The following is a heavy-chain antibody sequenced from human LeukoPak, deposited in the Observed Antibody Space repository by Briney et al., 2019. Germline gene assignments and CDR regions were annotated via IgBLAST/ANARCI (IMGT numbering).Heavy chain of an antibody. CDR2: ISYDGSNK. Sequence: GSLRLSCAASGFTFSSYGMHWVRQAPGKGLEWVAVISYDGSNKYYADSVKGRFTISRDNSKNTLYLQMNSLRAEDTAVYYCAKTPRQYCSSTSCPNHFDYWGQGTLVTVSS. J-gene: IGHJ4*02. CDR1: GFTFSSYG. D-gene: IGHD2-2*01. CDR3: AKTPRQYCSSTSCPNHFDY. V-gene: IGHV3-30*18.